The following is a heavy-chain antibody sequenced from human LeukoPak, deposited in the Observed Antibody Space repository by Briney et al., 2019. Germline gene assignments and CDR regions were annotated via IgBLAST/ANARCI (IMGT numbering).Heavy chain of an antibody. J-gene: IGHJ4*02. V-gene: IGHV3-23*01. CDR3: AKETYSSGWYPYFDY. D-gene: IGHD6-19*01. CDR2: ISGSGGST. CDR1: GFTFSSYA. Sequence: GGSLRLSCVASGFTFSSYAMSWVRQAPGKGLEWVSGISGSGGSTYYADSVKGRLTISRDNSKNTLSLQMNSLRAEDTAVYYCAKETYSSGWYPYFDYWGQGTLVTVSS.